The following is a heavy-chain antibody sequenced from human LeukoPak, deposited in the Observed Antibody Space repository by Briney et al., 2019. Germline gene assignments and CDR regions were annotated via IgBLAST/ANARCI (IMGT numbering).Heavy chain of an antibody. V-gene: IGHV3-48*04. CDR3: ARDRFPGGRPTDDAFDI. D-gene: IGHD3-16*01. CDR1: GFTFSSYS. Sequence: GGSLRLSCAASGFTFSSYSMNWVRQAPGKGLEWVSYISSSGSTIYYADSVKGRFTISRDNAKNSLYLQMNSLRAEDTAVYYCARDRFPGGRPTDDAFDIWGQGTTVTVSS. J-gene: IGHJ3*02. CDR2: ISSSGSTI.